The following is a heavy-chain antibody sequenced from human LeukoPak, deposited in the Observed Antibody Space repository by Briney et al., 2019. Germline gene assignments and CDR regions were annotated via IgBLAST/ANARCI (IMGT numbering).Heavy chain of an antibody. V-gene: IGHV3-7*01. CDR2: IKQDGSDM. CDR1: GFTFGSYW. J-gene: IGHJ4*02. Sequence: GRSLRLSCAASGFTFGSYWMTWVRQAPGKGLEWVANIKQDGSDMYYVASVKGRFTISRDNARNTLFLQMNSLRAEDTAVYYCARTFLGDYWGQGTLVTVSS. CDR3: ARTFLGDY.